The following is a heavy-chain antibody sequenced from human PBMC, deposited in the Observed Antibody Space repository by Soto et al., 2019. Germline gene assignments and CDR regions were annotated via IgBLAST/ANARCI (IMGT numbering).Heavy chain of an antibody. CDR3: APHVSCSGGSCQYDAFAI. CDR2: VTADGGT. D-gene: IGHD2-15*01. V-gene: IGHV3-23*01. Sequence: EVQVLESGGGLVQPGGSLRLSCEGSGFTVSSHAMTWIRQAPGKGPEWVSTVTADGGTYYADSVKGRFDMSRDTSENTVYLQMNSLGAEDTAAYYCAPHVSCSGGSCQYDAFAIRGQGTMVTVSS. CDR1: GFTVSSHA. J-gene: IGHJ3*02.